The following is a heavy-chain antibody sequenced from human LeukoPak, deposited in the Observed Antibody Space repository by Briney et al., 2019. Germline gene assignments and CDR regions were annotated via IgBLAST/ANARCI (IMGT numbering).Heavy chain of an antibody. CDR1: GFTFSSYG. J-gene: IGHJ4*02. Sequence: PGRSLRLSCAASGFTFSSYGMHWVRQAPGKGLEWVAVISYDGSNKYYADSVKGRFTISRDNSKNTLYLQMNSLRAEDTAVYYCAKGVAVASPYYFDYWGQGTLVTVSS. D-gene: IGHD6-19*01. CDR2: ISYDGSNK. CDR3: AKGVAVASPYYFDY. V-gene: IGHV3-30*18.